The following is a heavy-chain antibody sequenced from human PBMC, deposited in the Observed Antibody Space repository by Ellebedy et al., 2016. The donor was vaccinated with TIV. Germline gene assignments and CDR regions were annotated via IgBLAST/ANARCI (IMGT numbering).Heavy chain of an antibody. CDR2: IFYTEST. V-gene: IGHV4-59*12. CDR3: ARELEDLSGSYYEDY. D-gene: IGHD1-26*01. Sequence: SETLSLTCTVSGGSMTSNYSSWIRQPPGKGLEWIGHIFYTESTYYNPSLRSRVSMSVDTSKNQFSLKLSSVTAADTAVYYCARELEDLSGSYYEDYWGQGTLVTVSS. J-gene: IGHJ4*02. CDR1: GGSMTSNY.